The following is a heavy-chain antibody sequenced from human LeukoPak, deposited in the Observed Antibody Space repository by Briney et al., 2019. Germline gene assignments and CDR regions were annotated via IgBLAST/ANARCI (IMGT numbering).Heavy chain of an antibody. D-gene: IGHD3-9*01. CDR1: GFAFSSYA. J-gene: IGHJ4*02. Sequence: PGGSLSLSCATSGFAFSSYAMRWVRQAPGKGLEWVSGIGASGGNTYYADSVKGRFTITRDNSKNTLYVQMNSLRTQDTAVYYCAKAEGYDILTGLDYWGQGTLVTVSS. CDR2: IGASGGNT. V-gene: IGHV3-23*01. CDR3: AKAEGYDILTGLDY.